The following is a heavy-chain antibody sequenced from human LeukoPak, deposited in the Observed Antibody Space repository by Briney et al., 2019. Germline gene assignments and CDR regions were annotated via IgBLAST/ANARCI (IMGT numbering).Heavy chain of an antibody. Sequence: GGSLRLSCAASGFTFSSYTMNWVRQAPGKGLEWVSSISSSSSYIYYADSVKGRFTISRDNAKNSLYLQMNSLRAEDTAVYYCAPSTYDSSGYFDYWGQGTLVTVSS. J-gene: IGHJ4*02. CDR1: GFTFSSYT. CDR3: APSTYDSSGYFDY. V-gene: IGHV3-21*01. CDR2: ISSSSSYI. D-gene: IGHD3-22*01.